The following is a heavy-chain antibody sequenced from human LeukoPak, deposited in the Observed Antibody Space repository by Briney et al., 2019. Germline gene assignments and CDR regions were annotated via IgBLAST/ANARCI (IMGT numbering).Heavy chain of an antibody. D-gene: IGHD1-1*01. CDR2: IYFRSKWYN. V-gene: IGHV6-1*01. Sequence: SQTLARTCTISGTSVSSNRVAWHCISQAPARCLRWPGRIYFRSKWYNDYGPSVTSRITPPPATCTNQCSLQLPSVPPEDTAVYYCVRDPTGVRAWFDPWGPGSLVTVSS. CDR1: GTSVSSNRVA. CDR3: VRDPTGVRAWFDP. J-gene: IGHJ5*02.